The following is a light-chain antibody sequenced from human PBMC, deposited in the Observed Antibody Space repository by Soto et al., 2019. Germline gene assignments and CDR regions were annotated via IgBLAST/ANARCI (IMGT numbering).Light chain of an antibody. CDR1: LICGSSY. CDR2: CAP. Sequence: ILFMHSPGSMSFSTVERAKLSCKARLICGSSYLAAYPQKPGQAPRLLICCAPSRATGIPDRCSGRGSGTDFTITISRLEDEDAAVYYCQQFGSSPWTCGHGTTGDLK. CDR3: QQFGSSPWT. V-gene: IGKV3-20*01. J-gene: IGKJ1*01.